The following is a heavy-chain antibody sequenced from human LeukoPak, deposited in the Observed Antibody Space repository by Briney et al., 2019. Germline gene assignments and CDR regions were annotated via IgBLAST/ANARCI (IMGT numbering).Heavy chain of an antibody. CDR2: INPNSGGT. Sequence: ASVKVSCKASGYTFTGYYMHWVRQAPGQGLEWMGRINPNSGGTNYAQKFQGRVTMTRDTSISTAYMELSRLRSDDTAVYYCARECSGGRCYFDYWGQGTLATVSS. V-gene: IGHV1-2*06. CDR1: GYTFTGYY. CDR3: ARECSGGRCYFDY. D-gene: IGHD2-15*01. J-gene: IGHJ4*02.